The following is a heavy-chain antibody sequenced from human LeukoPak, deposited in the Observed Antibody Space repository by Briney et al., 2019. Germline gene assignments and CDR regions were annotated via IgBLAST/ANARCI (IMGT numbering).Heavy chain of an antibody. V-gene: IGHV1-69*05. CDR1: GGTFSSYA. CDR2: IIPIFGTA. Sequence: WASVKVSCKASGGTFSSYAISWVRQAPGQGLEWMGGIIPIFGTANYAQKFQGRVTTTTDESTSTAYMELSSLRSEDTAVYYCARVLGGYSGYDLYYFDYWGQGTLVTVSS. CDR3: ARVLGGYSGYDLYYFDY. D-gene: IGHD5-12*01. J-gene: IGHJ4*02.